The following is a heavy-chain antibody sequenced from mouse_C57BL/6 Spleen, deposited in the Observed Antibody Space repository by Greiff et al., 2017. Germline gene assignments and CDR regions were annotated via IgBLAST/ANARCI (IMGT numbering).Heavy chain of an antibody. CDR3: ARDSTKYFDV. CDR2: ISYDGSN. Sequence: EVKLQESGPGLVKPSQSLSLTCSVTGYSITSGYYWNWIRRFPGNQLEWMSYISYDGSNNYNPSLKSRISITRDTSKNQFFLKLNSETTEDTATDYCARDSTKYFDVWGKGTTLTVSS. D-gene: IGHD1-3*01. V-gene: IGHV3-6*01. CDR1: GYSITSGYY. J-gene: IGHJ1*03.